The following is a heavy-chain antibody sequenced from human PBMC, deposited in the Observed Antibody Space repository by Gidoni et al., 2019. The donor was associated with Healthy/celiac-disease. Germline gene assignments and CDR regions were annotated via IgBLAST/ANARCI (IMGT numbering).Heavy chain of an antibody. J-gene: IGHJ5*02. V-gene: IGHV4-61*02. CDR1: GGSISSGSYY. CDR3: ARDLRGELGGTWFDP. CDR2: ISTSGST. Sequence: QVPLQESGPGLVKPSQTLSLTCTVSGGSISSGSYYWSWIRQPAGKGLEWIGRISTSGSTNYNPSLKSRVTISVDTSKNQFSLKLSSVTAADTAVYYCARDLRGELGGTWFDPWGQGTLVTVSS. D-gene: IGHD2-21*01.